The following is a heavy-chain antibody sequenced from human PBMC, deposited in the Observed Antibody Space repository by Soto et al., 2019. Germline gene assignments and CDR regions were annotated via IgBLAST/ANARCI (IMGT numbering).Heavy chain of an antibody. J-gene: IGHJ6*02. CDR3: AKTRGAIVVVPAAMLI. V-gene: IGHV3-23*01. CDR1: GFTFSSYA. D-gene: IGHD2-2*01. CDR2: ISGSVGST. Sequence: GRSLRLSCAASGFTFSSYAMSWVRQAPGKGLEWVSAISGSVGSTYYADSGKGRFTISRDTSKNTLDLQMNSRRAEDTAVYYCAKTRGAIVVVPAAMLIWGQGTTVTVSS.